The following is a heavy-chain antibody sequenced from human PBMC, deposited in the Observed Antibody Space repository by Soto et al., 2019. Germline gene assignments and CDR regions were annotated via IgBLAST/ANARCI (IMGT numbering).Heavy chain of an antibody. CDR3: ARDAYCSGGSCPPLAFDI. J-gene: IGHJ3*02. CDR1: GYTFTSYG. Sequence: ASVKVSCKASGYTFTSYGISWVRQAPGQGLEWMGWISAYNGNTNYAQKLQDRVTMTTDTSTSTAYMELRSLRSDDTAVYYCARDAYCSGGSCPPLAFDIWGQGTMVTVSS. D-gene: IGHD2-15*01. V-gene: IGHV1-18*01. CDR2: ISAYNGNT.